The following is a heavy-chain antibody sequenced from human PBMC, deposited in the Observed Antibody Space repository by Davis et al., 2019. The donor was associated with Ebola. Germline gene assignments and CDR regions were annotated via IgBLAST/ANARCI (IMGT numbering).Heavy chain of an antibody. CDR2: ISGSGGST. J-gene: IGHJ2*01. D-gene: IGHD4-17*01. V-gene: IGHV3-23*01. CDR3: TRHVSGDFWYFDL. CDR1: GFTFSSYA. Sequence: GGSLRLSCAASGFTFSSYAMSWVRQAPGKGLEWVSAISGSGGSTYYADSVKGRFTISRDNSKNTLYLQMNSLRAEDTAVYYCTRHVSGDFWYFDLWGRGTLVTVSS.